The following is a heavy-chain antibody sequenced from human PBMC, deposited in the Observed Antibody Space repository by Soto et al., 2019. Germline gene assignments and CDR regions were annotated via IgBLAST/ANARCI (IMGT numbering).Heavy chain of an antibody. V-gene: IGHV3-21*01. J-gene: IGHJ4*01. Sequence: PGGCLRLSWAASGFTFSRYSMNWVRKGPGEGLECVSSISSSSSYIYYADSVKGRFTISRDNAKNSLYLQIDSLRAEDTALYYCARDSGYGSGTSVNHRLDYWGHGTLVTVSS. CDR3: ARDSGYGSGTSVNHRLDY. CDR1: GFTFSRYS. D-gene: IGHD3-10*01. CDR2: ISSSSSYI.